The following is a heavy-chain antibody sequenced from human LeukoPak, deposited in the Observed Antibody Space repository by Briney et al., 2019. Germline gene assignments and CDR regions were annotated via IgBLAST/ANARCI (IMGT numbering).Heavy chain of an antibody. J-gene: IGHJ4*02. CDR3: ARQINEYSSPGYFDY. V-gene: IGHV5-51*01. CDR2: IYPGDSDT. Sequence: EESLKISCRGSGYSFTNYWLGWVRQMPGKGLEWMGIIYPGDSDTRYSPSFQGQVTISADKSISTAYLQWSSLKASDTAMYYCARQINEYSSPGYFDYWGQGTLVTVSS. CDR1: GYSFTNYW. D-gene: IGHD6-6*01.